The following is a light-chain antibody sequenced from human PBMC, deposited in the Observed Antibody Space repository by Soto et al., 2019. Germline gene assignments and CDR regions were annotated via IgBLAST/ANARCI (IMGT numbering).Light chain of an antibody. CDR1: SSDVGGYNY. J-gene: IGLJ1*01. V-gene: IGLV2-8*01. CDR2: EVN. CDR3: RSAAGTSNV. Sequence: QSSLPQPPSASGSPGQSVAISCTGTSSDVGGYNYVSWYQQHPGKAPKLMIYEVNKRPSGVPDRFSGSKSGNTASLTVSGLQAEEEADYYTRSAAGTSNVFVNGNKVTVL.